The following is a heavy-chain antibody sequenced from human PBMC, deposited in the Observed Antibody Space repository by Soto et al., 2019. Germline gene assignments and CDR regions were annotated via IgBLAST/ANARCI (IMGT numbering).Heavy chain of an antibody. Sequence: LRLSCAASGFTFSTYGMNWARQAPGKGLEWLSSISDTGHYIYYAVSVKGRFTISRDNAKNSLFLQMNSLRGENTAVYYCARSVLALAYSESHWFEPWGHGTLVTVS. CDR2: ISDTGHYI. D-gene: IGHD6-19*01. J-gene: IGHJ5*02. V-gene: IGHV3-21*01. CDR3: ARSVLALAYSESHWFEP. CDR1: GFTFSTYG.